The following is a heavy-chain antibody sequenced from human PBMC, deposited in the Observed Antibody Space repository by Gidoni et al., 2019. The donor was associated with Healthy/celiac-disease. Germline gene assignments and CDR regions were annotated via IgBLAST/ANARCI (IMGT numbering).Heavy chain of an antibody. CDR1: GFTFSDYY. CDR3: AREDPYGSGSYHH. CDR2: ISSSGSTI. D-gene: IGHD3-10*01. V-gene: IGHV3-11*01. J-gene: IGHJ4*02. Sequence: LRLSCAASGFTFSDYYMSWIRQAPGKGLEWVSYISSSGSTIYYADSVKGRFTISRVNAKNSLYLQMNSLRAEDTAVYYCAREDPYGSGSYHHWGQGTLVTVSS.